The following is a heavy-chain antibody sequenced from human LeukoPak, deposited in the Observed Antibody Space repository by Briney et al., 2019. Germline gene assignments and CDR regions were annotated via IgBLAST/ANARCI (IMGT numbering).Heavy chain of an antibody. CDR3: ARSGIAAAGYPWYYYYGMDV. CDR2: MNPNSGNT. V-gene: IGHV1-8*01. J-gene: IGHJ6*02. D-gene: IGHD6-13*01. CDR1: GYTFTSYD. Sequence: ASVKVSCKASGYTFTSYDINWVRQATGQGLEWMGWMNPNSGNTGYAQKFQGRVTMTRNTSISTAYMELSSLRSEDTAVYYCARSGIAAAGYPWYYYYGMDVGGQGTTVTVSS.